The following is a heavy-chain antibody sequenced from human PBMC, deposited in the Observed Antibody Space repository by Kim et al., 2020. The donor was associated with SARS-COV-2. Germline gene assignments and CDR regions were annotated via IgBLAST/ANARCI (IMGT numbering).Heavy chain of an antibody. Sequence: GGSLRLSCAASGFTFSSYWMSWVRQAPGKGLEWVANIKQDGSEKYYVDSVKGRFTISRDNAKNSLYLQMNSLRAEDTAVYYCAREVGSYGNYYYYGMDVWGQGTTVTVSS. CDR1: GFTFSSYW. V-gene: IGHV3-7*01. D-gene: IGHD5-18*01. CDR3: AREVGSYGNYYYYGMDV. CDR2: IKQDGSEK. J-gene: IGHJ6*02.